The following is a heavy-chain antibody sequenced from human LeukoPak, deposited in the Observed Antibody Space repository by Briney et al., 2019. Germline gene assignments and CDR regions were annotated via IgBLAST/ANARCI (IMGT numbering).Heavy chain of an antibody. CDR3: ARVTFWSGYSPGYYYYMDV. J-gene: IGHJ6*02. Sequence: SETLSLTCTVSGGSISGYYWSWIRQLPGKGPEWIGYIYNGGSTNYNPSLKSRVTMSLDTSKIQLSLKLTSVTTADTAVYFCARVTFWSGYSPGYYYYMDVWGQGTTVTVSS. CDR1: GGSISGYY. V-gene: IGHV4-59*01. D-gene: IGHD3-3*01. CDR2: IYNGGST.